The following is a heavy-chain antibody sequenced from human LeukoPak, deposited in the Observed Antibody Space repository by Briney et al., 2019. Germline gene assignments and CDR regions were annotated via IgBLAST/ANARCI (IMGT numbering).Heavy chain of an antibody. V-gene: IGHV1-2*02. CDR2: INPNSGGT. J-gene: IGHJ4*02. CDR1: GYTFTGYY. CDR3: ARVDGSGSYYNVIFGY. Sequence: ASVKVSCKASGYTFTGYYMHWVRQAPGQGLEWMGWINPNSGGTNYAQKFQGRVTMTRDTSISTAYMELSRLRSDDTAVYYCARVDGSGSYYNVIFGYWGQGTLVTVSS. D-gene: IGHD3-10*01.